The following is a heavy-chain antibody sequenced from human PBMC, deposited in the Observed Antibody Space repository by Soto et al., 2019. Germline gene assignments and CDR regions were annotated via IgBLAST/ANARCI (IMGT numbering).Heavy chain of an antibody. CDR3: AADPWGSVATILAGAFDI. CDR1: GFTFTSSA. V-gene: IGHV1-58*02. J-gene: IGHJ3*02. D-gene: IGHD5-12*01. CDR2: IVVGSGNT. Sequence: QMQLVQSGPEVKKPGTSVKVSCKASGFTFTSSAMQWVRQARGQRLEWIGWIVVGSGNTNYAQKFQERVTITRDMYTXTXSMELSSLRSEDTAVYYCAADPWGSVATILAGAFDIWGQGTMVTVSS.